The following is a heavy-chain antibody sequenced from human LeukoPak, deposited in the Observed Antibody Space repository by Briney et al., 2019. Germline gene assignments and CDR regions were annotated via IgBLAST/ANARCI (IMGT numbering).Heavy chain of an antibody. Sequence: PGGSLRLSCAASGFTVSSNYMSWVRQAPGKGLEWVSIIYSGGSTYYADSVKGRFTISRDNSKNTLYLQMNSLRAEDTAVYYCARVTGYYGLDYWGQGTLVTVSS. CDR2: IYSGGST. CDR1: GFTVSSNY. D-gene: IGHD3-9*01. CDR3: ARVTGYYGLDY. V-gene: IGHV3-66*01. J-gene: IGHJ4*02.